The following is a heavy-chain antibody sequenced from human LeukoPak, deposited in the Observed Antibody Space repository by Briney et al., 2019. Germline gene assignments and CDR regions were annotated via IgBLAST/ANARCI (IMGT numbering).Heavy chain of an antibody. CDR2: IWHDGSNK. Sequence: GRSLRLSCAASGFTFSDYGLHWVRQAPGKGLEWVALIWHDGSNKYYADSVMGRFTISRDNSKNTLYLQMDSLRAEDTAVYYCARDRYYYDSSGYYSFEYWGQGTLVTVSS. V-gene: IGHV3-33*01. D-gene: IGHD3-22*01. CDR1: GFTFSDYG. CDR3: ARDRYYYDSSGYYSFEY. J-gene: IGHJ4*02.